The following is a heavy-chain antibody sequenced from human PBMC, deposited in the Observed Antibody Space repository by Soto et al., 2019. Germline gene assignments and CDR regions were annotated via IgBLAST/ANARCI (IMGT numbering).Heavy chain of an antibody. CDR1: GYTFTSYG. Sequence: QVQLAQNGTEVKKPGASVKVSCKASGYTFTSYGISWVRQAPGQGLEWMGWISAYNGNTNYAQKLQGRFTMTTDTSTSTAYMELRSLRPDDTAVYYCARRRRLLSDAFDIWGQGTMVTVSS. V-gene: IGHV1-18*01. CDR2: ISAYNGNT. J-gene: IGHJ3*02. CDR3: ARRRRLLSDAFDI. D-gene: IGHD2-21*02.